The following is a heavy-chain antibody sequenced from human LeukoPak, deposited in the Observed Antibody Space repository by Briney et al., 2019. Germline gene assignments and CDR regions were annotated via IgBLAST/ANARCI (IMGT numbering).Heavy chain of an antibody. V-gene: IGHV3-30-3*01. CDR2: ISYDGDDGSNI. Sequence: GGSLRLSCAASGFTFSSYAMHWVRQAPGKGLEWVAVISYDGDDGSNIYYADSVKGRFSISRDNSKNTLHLQMNSLRAEDTAVYYCAKTPYSGSYYACLDYWGQGTLVTVSS. J-gene: IGHJ4*02. CDR1: GFTFSSYA. D-gene: IGHD1-26*01. CDR3: AKTPYSGSYYACLDY.